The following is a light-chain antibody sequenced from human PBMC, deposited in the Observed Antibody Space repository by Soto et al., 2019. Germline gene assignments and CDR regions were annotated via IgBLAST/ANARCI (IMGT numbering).Light chain of an antibody. V-gene: IGLV2-14*01. Sequence: QSALTQPASVSGSPGQSITISCTGTSSDVGGYNYVSWYQQHPVKAPKLMSYDVTTRPSGVSDRFSGSKSGNTASLTISGLQAEDEADYYCSSYTSSSTPYVFGTGTKLTVL. CDR3: SSYTSSSTPYV. CDR2: DVT. J-gene: IGLJ1*01. CDR1: SSDVGGYNY.